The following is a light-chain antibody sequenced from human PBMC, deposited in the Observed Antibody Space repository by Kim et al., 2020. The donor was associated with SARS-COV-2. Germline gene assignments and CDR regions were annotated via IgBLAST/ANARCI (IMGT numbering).Light chain of an antibody. CDR2: DVS. Sequence: QSITIACPGTSSDVGGYNYVSWYQQHPGKAPKLMIYDVSHRPSGVSNRFSGSKSGNTASLTISGLQAEDEADYYCSSYTSSSTLYVFGTGTKVTVL. CDR3: SSYTSSSTLYV. CDR1: SSDVGGYNY. V-gene: IGLV2-14*03. J-gene: IGLJ1*01.